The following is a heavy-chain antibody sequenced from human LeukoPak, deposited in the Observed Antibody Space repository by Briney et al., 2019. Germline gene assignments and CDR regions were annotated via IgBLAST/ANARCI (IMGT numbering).Heavy chain of an antibody. CDR2: IKQDGSEK. J-gene: IGHJ4*02. CDR1: GFTFSSYW. V-gene: IGHV3-7*01. Sequence: GGSLRLSCAASGFTFSSYWMSWVRQAPGKGLEWVANIKQDGSEKYYVDSVKGRFTISRDNAKNSLYLQMNSLRAEDTAVYYCAREQGVAEYYFDYWGQGTLVSVSS. D-gene: IGHD2-15*01. CDR3: AREQGVAEYYFDY.